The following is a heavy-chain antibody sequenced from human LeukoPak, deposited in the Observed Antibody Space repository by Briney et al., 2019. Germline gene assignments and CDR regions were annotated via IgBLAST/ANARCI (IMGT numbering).Heavy chain of an antibody. D-gene: IGHD3-10*01. V-gene: IGHV3-30*03. CDR2: ISYDGSNK. CDR1: GFTFSSYG. J-gene: IGHJ4*02. Sequence: GGSLRLSCAASGFTFSSYGMHWVRQAPGKGLEWVAVISYDGSNKYYADSVKGRFTISRDNSKNTLYLQMNSLRAEDTAVYYCARERSGSGSRTIDYWGQGTLVTVSS. CDR3: ARERSGSGSRTIDY.